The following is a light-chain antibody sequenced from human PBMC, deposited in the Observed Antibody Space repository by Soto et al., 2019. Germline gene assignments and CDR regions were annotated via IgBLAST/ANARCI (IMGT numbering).Light chain of an antibody. CDR1: SSDVGGYNF. V-gene: IGLV2-8*01. CDR2: EVT. Sequence: QSVLTQPPSASGSPGQSVTISCTGTSSDVGGYNFVSWYQQHPGKAPKLMIFEVTKRPSGVPDRFSGSKSGNTASLTVSGLQAKDEADYYCSSFAGRNNLYVFGTGTKVT. CDR3: SSFAGRNNLYV. J-gene: IGLJ1*01.